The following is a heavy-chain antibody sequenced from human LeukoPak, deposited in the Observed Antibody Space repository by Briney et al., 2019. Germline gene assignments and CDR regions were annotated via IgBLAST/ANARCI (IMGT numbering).Heavy chain of an antibody. CDR1: GFTFSDYY. D-gene: IGHD1-7*01. J-gene: IGHJ4*02. Sequence: GGSLRLSCAASGFTFSDYYMSWVRHAPGKGLEWVSGINWNGGSTGYADSVKGRFTISRDNAKDSLYLQMNSLRAEDTALYYCARGRNWNYDYFDYWGQGTLVTVSS. CDR2: INWNGGST. CDR3: ARGRNWNYDYFDY. V-gene: IGHV3-20*04.